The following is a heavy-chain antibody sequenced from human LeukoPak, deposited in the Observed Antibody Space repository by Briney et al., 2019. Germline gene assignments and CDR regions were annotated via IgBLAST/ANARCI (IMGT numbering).Heavy chain of an antibody. CDR2: IYYSGST. CDR3: ARATVQGWLLTVYFDY. V-gene: IGHV4-39*07. D-gene: IGHD3-22*01. Sequence: SETLSLTCTVSGGSISSSSYYWGWIRQPPGKGLEWIGGIYYSGSTYYNPSLKSRVTISVDTSKNQFSLKLSSVTAADTAVYYCARATVQGWLLTVYFDYWGQGTLVTVPS. J-gene: IGHJ4*02. CDR1: GGSISSSSYY.